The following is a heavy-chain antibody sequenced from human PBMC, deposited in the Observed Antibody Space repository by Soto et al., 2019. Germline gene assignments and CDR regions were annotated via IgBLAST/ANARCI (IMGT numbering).Heavy chain of an antibody. D-gene: IGHD6-13*01. CDR3: ARYSSSWYWEPKFDY. CDR2: IYYSGST. V-gene: IGHV4-39*01. J-gene: IGHJ4*02. Sequence: SETLSLTCTVSGGSISSSSYYWGWIRQPPGKGLEWIGSIYYSGSTYYNPSLKSRVTISVDTSKNQFSLKLSSVTAADTAVYYCARYSSSWYWEPKFDYWGQGTLVTVSS. CDR1: GGSISSSSYY.